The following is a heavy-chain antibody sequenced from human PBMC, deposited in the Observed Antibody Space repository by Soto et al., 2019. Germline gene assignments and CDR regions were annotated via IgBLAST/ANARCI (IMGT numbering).Heavy chain of an antibody. D-gene: IGHD2-2*02. V-gene: IGHV4-59*01. CDR3: ARGYCSSTICYIWDNWFDP. CDR1: GGSISNYY. CDR2: IYYSGST. Sequence: SETLSLTCTVSGGSISNYYWSWIRQPPGKGLEWIGYIYYSGSTNYNPSLKSRVTMSVDTSKNQFSLKLNSVTAADTAVYYCARGYCSSTICYIWDNWFDPWGQGTLVTVSS. J-gene: IGHJ5*02.